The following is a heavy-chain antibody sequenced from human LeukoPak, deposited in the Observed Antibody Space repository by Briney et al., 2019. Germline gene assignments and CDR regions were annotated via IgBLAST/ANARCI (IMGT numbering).Heavy chain of an antibody. Sequence: GASLKISCKGSGSRFTSYWIGWVRQMPGKGLEWMGIIYPGDSDTRYSPSFQGQVTISADKSISTAYLQWSSLKASDTAMYYCARLGRIAAPTPDYWGQGTLVTVSS. J-gene: IGHJ4*02. CDR3: ARLGRIAAPTPDY. CDR1: GSRFTSYW. D-gene: IGHD6-6*01. V-gene: IGHV5-51*01. CDR2: IYPGDSDT.